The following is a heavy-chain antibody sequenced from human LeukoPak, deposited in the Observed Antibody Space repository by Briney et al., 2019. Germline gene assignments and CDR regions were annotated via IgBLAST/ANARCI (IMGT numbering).Heavy chain of an antibody. D-gene: IGHD3-22*01. V-gene: IGHV4-59*01. Sequence: SETLSLTCAVYGGSLSGYYWSWIRQPPGKGLEWIGYTYYSGSTNYNPSLKSRVTISVDTSKNQFSLKLSSVTAADTAVYYCAREGWDYYDSSGKYYFDYWGQGTLVTVSS. J-gene: IGHJ4*02. CDR2: TYYSGST. CDR3: AREGWDYYDSSGKYYFDY. CDR1: GGSLSGYY.